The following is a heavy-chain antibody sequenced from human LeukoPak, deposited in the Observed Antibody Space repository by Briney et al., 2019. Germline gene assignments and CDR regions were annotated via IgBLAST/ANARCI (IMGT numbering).Heavy chain of an antibody. CDR1: GFTFSNYP. D-gene: IGHD5-18*01. J-gene: IGHJ5*02. Sequence: PGGSLRLSCAASGFTFSNYPLHWVRQAPGKGLEWVTLISYDGSKIYYADSVKGRFTISRDNSKNTLYLQMNSLRAEDTAVYYCAKEIVDTAMGEYNWFDPWGQGTLVTVSS. CDR2: ISYDGSKI. V-gene: IGHV3-30-3*01. CDR3: AKEIVDTAMGEYNWFDP.